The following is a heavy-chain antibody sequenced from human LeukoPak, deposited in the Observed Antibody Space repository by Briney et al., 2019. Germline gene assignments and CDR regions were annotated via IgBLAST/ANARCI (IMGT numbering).Heavy chain of an antibody. D-gene: IGHD3-3*01. J-gene: IGHJ6*03. CDR2: ISAYNGNT. V-gene: IGHV1-18*01. CDR1: GGTFSSYA. CDR3: ARGPYYDFWSGYSNYYYYYMDV. Sequence: ASVKVSCKASGGTFSSYAISWVRQAPGQGLEWMGWISAYNGNTNYAQKLQGRVTMTTDTSTSTAYMELRSLRSDDTAVYYCARGPYYDFWSGYSNYYYYYMDVWGKGTTVTVSS.